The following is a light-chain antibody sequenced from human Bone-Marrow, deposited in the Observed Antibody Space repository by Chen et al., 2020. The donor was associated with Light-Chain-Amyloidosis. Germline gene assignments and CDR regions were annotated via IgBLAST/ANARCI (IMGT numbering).Light chain of an antibody. J-gene: IGLJ1*01. CDR2: DDS. V-gene: IGLV3-21*02. CDR1: NIGSKS. CDR3: QVWDGSSDRYV. Sequence: SYVLTQPPSVSVAPGQTASITSGGNNIGSKSVHWYQQNPGQAPVLVVYDDSDRPSRIPERFSGSNSGNAATLTISRVEAGDEADYYCQVWDGSSDRYVFGTGTKVTVL.